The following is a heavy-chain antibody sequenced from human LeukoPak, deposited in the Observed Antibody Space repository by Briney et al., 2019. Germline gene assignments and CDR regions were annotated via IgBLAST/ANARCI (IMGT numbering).Heavy chain of an antibody. CDR2: IKSKTDGGTT. D-gene: IGHD3-22*01. CDR3: TTWRVVINADFDY. Sequence: PGGSLRLSCAASGFTFSNAWMSWVRQAPGKGLEWVGRIKSKTDGGTTDYAAPVKGRFTISRDDSKNTLYLQMNSLKTEDTAVYYCTTWRVVINADFDYWGQGTLVTVSS. J-gene: IGHJ4*02. CDR1: GFTFSNAW. V-gene: IGHV3-15*01.